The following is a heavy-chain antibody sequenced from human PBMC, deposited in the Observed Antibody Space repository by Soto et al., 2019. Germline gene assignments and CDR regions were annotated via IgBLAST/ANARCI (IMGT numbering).Heavy chain of an antibody. J-gene: IGHJ6*02. D-gene: IGHD2-2*02. CDR3: ARDRYCSSTSCYKDYYYGMDV. V-gene: IGHV4-59*01. CDR1: GGSISSYY. Sequence: QVQLQESGPGLVKPSDTLSLTCTVSGGSISSYYWSWIRQPPGKGLEWIGYIYYSGSTNYNPSLKSRVTISVDTSKNQFSLKLSSVTAADTAVYYCARDRYCSSTSCYKDYYYGMDVWGQGTTVTVSS. CDR2: IYYSGST.